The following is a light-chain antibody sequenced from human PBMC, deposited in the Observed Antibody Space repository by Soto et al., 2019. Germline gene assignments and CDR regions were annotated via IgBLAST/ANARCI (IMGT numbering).Light chain of an antibody. J-gene: IGKJ4*01. CDR2: GAS. CDR1: ESVSDNY. CDR3: QQYGSSPLT. Sequence: EIVLTQSPGTLSLSPGERATLSCRASESVSDNYLAWYQQRSGQAPRLVIYGASSRASAVPDRFSGSGSGADFILTISRLEPEDFAVYYCQQYGSSPLTFGGGTKVEIK. V-gene: IGKV3-20*01.